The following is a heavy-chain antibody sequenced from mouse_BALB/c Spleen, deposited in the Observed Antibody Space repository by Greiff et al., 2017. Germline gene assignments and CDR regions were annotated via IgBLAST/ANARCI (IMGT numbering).Heavy chain of an antibody. CDR1: GFNFRDYY. Sequence: EVKLVESGGGFVKPGGSLKFSCAASGFNFRDYYMYWVRQTPEKRLEWVGTIGDGGSYTYYPDSVKGRFTIARDNPTNTLFLQMTSLRSEDTAMYDGARGNESYDGFAYWGQGTLVTVSA. CDR2: IGDGGSYT. V-gene: IGHV5-4*02. J-gene: IGHJ3*01. D-gene: IGHD2-12*01. CDR3: ARGNESYDGFAY.